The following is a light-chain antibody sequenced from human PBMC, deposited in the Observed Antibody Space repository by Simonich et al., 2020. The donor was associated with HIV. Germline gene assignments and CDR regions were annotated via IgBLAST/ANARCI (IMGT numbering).Light chain of an antibody. V-gene: IGKV2-28*01. J-gene: IGKJ1*01. CDR1: QSILHSNGYNY. CDR2: LGS. CDR3: MQATHWPPWT. Sequence: DIVMTQSPLSLPVTPGEPASISCSYSQSILHSNGYNYLDWNLLKPGQSPQLLIYLGSNRDSGVPDRFNGSGSGTDFTLKISRVEAEDVGVYYCMQATHWPPWTFGQGTKVEIK.